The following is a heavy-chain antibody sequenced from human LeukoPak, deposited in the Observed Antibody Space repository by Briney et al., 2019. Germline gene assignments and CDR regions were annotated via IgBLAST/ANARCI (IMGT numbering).Heavy chain of an antibody. CDR2: IESDGST. CDR3: ARAVTYFYGSVTYDWFDP. D-gene: IGHD3-10*01. J-gene: IGHJ5*02. V-gene: IGHV3-74*01. Sequence: PGGSLRLSCVASGFTFSSYEMNWVRQTPGKGLMWVSRIESDGSTIYADSVKDRFTISRDNGKNTVYLQMNSLRVDDTAMYYCARAVTYFYGSVTYDWFDPWGQGTLVTVSS. CDR1: GFTFSSYE.